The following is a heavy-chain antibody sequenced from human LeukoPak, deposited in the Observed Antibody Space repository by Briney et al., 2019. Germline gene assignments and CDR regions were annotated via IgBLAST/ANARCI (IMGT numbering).Heavy chain of an antibody. J-gene: IGHJ4*02. CDR1: GYTFTSYG. CDR2: INPNSGGT. Sequence: WASVKVSCKASGYTFTSYGISWVRQAPGQGLEWMGWINPNSGGTNYAQKFQGRVTMTRDTSISTAYMGLSRLRSDDTAVYYCARDTISVPAAHWGQGTLVTVSS. CDR3: ARDTISVPAAH. D-gene: IGHD2-2*01. V-gene: IGHV1-2*02.